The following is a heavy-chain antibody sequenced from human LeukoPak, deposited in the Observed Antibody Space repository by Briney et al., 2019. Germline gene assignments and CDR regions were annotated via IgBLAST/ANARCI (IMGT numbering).Heavy chain of an antibody. V-gene: IGHV4-59*01. Sequence: SETLSLTCTVSDGSISSYYGSWIRHPPGKGLEWIGYIYYSGNTNYNPPLKRRVTISVDTSKNQFSLKLSSVTAAATAVYYCARGSIAAAGIDYWGQGTLVTVSS. CDR1: DGSISSYY. D-gene: IGHD6-13*01. CDR3: ARGSIAAAGIDY. J-gene: IGHJ4*02. CDR2: IYYSGNT.